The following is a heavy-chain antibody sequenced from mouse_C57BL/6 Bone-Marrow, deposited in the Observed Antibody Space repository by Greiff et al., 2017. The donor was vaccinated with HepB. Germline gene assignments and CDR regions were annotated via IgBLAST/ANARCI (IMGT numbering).Heavy chain of an antibody. CDR3: ASKGKYYGSSYWYFDV. CDR2: IDPSDSYT. J-gene: IGHJ1*03. V-gene: IGHV1-59*01. D-gene: IGHD1-1*01. Sequence: QVQLQQPGAELVRPGPSLKLSCTASGYTFTSYWMHWVKQRPGQGLEWIGVIDPSDSYTNYNHKFKRKATFTVDTSYSTAYMQLSSLTSEDSAVYYCASKGKYYGSSYWYFDVWGTGTTITVSS. CDR1: GYTFTSYW.